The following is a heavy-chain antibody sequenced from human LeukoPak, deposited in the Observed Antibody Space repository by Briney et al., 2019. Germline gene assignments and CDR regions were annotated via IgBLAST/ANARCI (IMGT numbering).Heavy chain of an antibody. J-gene: IGHJ4*02. Sequence: ASVKVSCKASGGTFSSYAISWVRQAPGQGLEWMGWVNPNSGGTNYARKFQGRITLTRGTSISTAYMELSGLRSDDTAVYYCARGGATVITPGAFDYWGQGTLVTVSS. V-gene: IGHV1-2*02. CDR1: GGTFSSYA. CDR2: VNPNSGGT. CDR3: ARGGATVITPGAFDY. D-gene: IGHD4-23*01.